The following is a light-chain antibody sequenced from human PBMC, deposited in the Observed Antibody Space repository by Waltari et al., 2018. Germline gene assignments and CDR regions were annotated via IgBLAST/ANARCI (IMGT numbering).Light chain of an antibody. CDR2: WAS. J-gene: IGKJ4*01. Sequence: DIVMTQSPDSLAVSLGERATINCQSSQSVLYSSNNKNYLAWYQQNPGQPPKLLIYWASTRESGVPDRFSGSGSKTDFTLTISSLQAEDVAVYYCQQYYSKPLTFGGGTKVEIK. CDR3: QQYYSKPLT. V-gene: IGKV4-1*01. CDR1: QSVLYSSNNKNY.